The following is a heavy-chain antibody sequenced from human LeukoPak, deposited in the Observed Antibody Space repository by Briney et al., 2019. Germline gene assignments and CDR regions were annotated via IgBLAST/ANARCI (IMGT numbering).Heavy chain of an antibody. D-gene: IGHD6-19*01. Sequence: PSETLSLTCTVSGGSISSYYWSWIRQPPGKGLEWIGLISYSGSTNYNPSLESRVTISVDTSKNQFSLKLGSVTAADTALYYCARGVAVAGRLDYWGQGTLVTVSS. J-gene: IGHJ4*02. CDR2: ISYSGST. CDR1: GGSISSYY. CDR3: ARGVAVAGRLDY. V-gene: IGHV4-59*01.